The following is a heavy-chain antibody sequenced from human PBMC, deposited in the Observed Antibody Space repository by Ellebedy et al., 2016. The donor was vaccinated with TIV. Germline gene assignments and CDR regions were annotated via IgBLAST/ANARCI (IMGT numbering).Heavy chain of an antibody. CDR1: GGSISSYY. D-gene: IGHD3-3*01. V-gene: IGHV4-59*12. Sequence: MPGGSLRLSCTVSGGSISSYYWSWIRQPPGKGLECIGYIYYSGSTYYSPSLKSRVTISVDTSKNQFSLNLSSVTAADTAVYYCARVLRGGRYGDYFDYWGQGTLVTVSS. CDR2: IYYSGST. J-gene: IGHJ4*02. CDR3: ARVLRGGRYGDYFDY.